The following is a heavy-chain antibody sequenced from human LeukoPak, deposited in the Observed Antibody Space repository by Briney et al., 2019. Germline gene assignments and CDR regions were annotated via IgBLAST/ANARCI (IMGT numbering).Heavy chain of an antibody. CDR1: GYTFTGYY. Sequence: ASVKVSCKASGYTFTGYYMHWVRQAPGQGLEWMGWINPNSGGTNYAQKFQDRVTMTRDTSISTAYMELSRLRSDDTAVYYCARVRGYCSSTSCATYGAFDIWGQGTMVTVSS. CDR3: ARVRGYCSSTSCATYGAFDI. J-gene: IGHJ3*02. CDR2: INPNSGGT. V-gene: IGHV1-2*02. D-gene: IGHD2-2*01.